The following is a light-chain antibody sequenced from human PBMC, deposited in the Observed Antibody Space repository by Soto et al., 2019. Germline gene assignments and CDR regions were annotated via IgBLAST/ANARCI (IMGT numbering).Light chain of an antibody. J-gene: IGKJ2*01. CDR2: GAS. V-gene: IGKV3-15*01. CDR3: RQYINWSPGYT. CDR1: QSVSSN. Sequence: IVMTQSPATLSVSPGERATVSCRASQSVSSNLAWYQQKPGQAPMRLIYGASTRATSIPARFSGRGSATEFTHSISRLRSEHSAVYYCRQYINWSPGYTFGQGTKLEIK.